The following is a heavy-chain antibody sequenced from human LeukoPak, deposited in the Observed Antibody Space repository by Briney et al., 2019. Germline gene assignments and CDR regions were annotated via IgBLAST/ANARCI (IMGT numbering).Heavy chain of an antibody. CDR2: IYPGDSDT. Sequence: GESLKISCKGSGYSFTSYWIGWVRQMPGKGLEWMGIIYPGDSDTRYSPSFQGQVTISADKSISTAYLQWSSLKASDTAMSYCARVGARDIVVVPAAMAFDPWGQGTLVTVSS. D-gene: IGHD2-2*01. CDR3: ARVGARDIVVVPAAMAFDP. V-gene: IGHV5-51*01. J-gene: IGHJ5*02. CDR1: GYSFTSYW.